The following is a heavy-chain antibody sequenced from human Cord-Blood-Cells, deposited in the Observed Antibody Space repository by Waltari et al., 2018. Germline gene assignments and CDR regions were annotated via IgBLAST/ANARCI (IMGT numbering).Heavy chain of an antibody. CDR1: GGTFSSYA. V-gene: IGHV1-69*01. CDR2: IIPIFGTA. D-gene: IGHD6-13*01. Sequence: QVQLVQSGAEVKKPGSSVKVSCKASGGTFSSYAISWVRQAPGQGLEWMGGIIPIFGTANYAQKFQGRVTISADESTSTAYMELSSLRSEDTAVYYCARVGSNDQQLVRGYFDYWGQGTLVTVSS. J-gene: IGHJ4*02. CDR3: ARVGSNDQQLVRGYFDY.